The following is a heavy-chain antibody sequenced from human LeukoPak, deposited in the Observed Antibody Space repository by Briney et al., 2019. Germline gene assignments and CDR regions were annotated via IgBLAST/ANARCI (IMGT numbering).Heavy chain of an antibody. V-gene: IGHV4-38-2*02. J-gene: IGHJ4*02. CDR1: GYSISSGYY. Sequence: SETLSLTCTVSGYSISSGYYWGWIRPPPGKGLEWIGSIYHSGSTYYNPSLKSRVTISVDTSKNQFSLKLSSVTAADTAVYYCARDQGGYEWGGLFDYWGQGTLVTVSS. CDR3: ARDQGGYEWGGLFDY. CDR2: IYHSGST. D-gene: IGHD5-12*01.